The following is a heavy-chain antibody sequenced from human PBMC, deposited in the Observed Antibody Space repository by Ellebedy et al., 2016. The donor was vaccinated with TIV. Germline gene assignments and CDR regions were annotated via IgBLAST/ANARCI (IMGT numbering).Heavy chain of an antibody. D-gene: IGHD3-16*02. J-gene: IGHJ4*02. CDR3: ITFFTFGGVIVPYYFDY. Sequence: GGSLRLSXAASGFTFSNAWMNWVRQAPGKGLEWVGRIKSESDGGTTDYAAPVKGRFTISRDDSKNTLYLQMNSLKTEDTAVYYCITFFTFGGVIVPYYFDYWGQGTPVTVSS. CDR1: GFTFSNAW. CDR2: IKSESDGGTT. V-gene: IGHV3-15*07.